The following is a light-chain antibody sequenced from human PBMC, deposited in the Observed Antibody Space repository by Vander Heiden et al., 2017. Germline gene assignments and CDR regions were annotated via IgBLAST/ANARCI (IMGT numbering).Light chain of an antibody. CDR2: WAS. CDR3: QQDDSTPFT. CDR1: QSVLYSSNNKNY. J-gene: IGKJ3*01. V-gene: IGKV4-1*01. Sequence: DIVMTHSPDSLPVSLGERATINCKSSQSVLYSSNNKNYLAWYQQKPGQPPKLLIYWASTRESGVPDRFSGSGSGTDFTLTISILQAEDVAVYYCQQDDSTPFTFGHGTKVDIK.